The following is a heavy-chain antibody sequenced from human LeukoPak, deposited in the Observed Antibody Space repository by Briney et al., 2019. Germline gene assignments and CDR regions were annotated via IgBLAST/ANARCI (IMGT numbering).Heavy chain of an antibody. V-gene: IGHV4-34*01. D-gene: IGHD4-17*01. CDR2: INHSGST. J-gene: IGHJ4*02. Sequence: PSETLSLTCAVYGGSFSGYYWSWIRQPPGKGLEWIGEINHSGSTNYNPSLKSRVTISVDTSKNQFSLKLSSVTAADTAVYYCARGGYYGDYGYWGQRTLVTVSS. CDR1: GGSFSGYY. CDR3: ARGGYYGDYGY.